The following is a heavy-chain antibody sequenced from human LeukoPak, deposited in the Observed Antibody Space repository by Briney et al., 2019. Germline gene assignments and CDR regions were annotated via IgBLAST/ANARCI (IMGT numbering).Heavy chain of an antibody. CDR1: GYTFTAYY. CDR2: INPNSGGT. V-gene: IGHV1-2*02. D-gene: IGHD3-3*01. J-gene: IGHJ4*02. Sequence: GASVKVSCKASGYTFTAYYIHWVRQAPGQGLEWMGWINPNSGGTNYAQKFQGRVTMTRDTSISTAYMELSRLRSDDTAVYYCARLSGYSRTNFDYWGQGTLVTVSS. CDR3: ARLSGYSRTNFDY.